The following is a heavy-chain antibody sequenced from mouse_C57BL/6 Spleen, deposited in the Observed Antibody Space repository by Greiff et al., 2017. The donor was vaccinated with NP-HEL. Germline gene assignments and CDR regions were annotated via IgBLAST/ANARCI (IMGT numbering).Heavy chain of an antibody. J-gene: IGHJ2*01. V-gene: IGHV1-61*01. CDR3: ARLSTTDCDY. D-gene: IGHD1-1*01. Sequence: QVQLQQPGAELVRPGSSVKLSCKASGYTFTSYWMDWVKQRPGQGLEWIGNIYPSDSETHYNQKFKDKATLTVDKSSSTAYMQLSSLTSEDSAVYYCARLSTTDCDYWGQGTTLTVSS. CDR2: IYPSDSET. CDR1: GYTFTSYW.